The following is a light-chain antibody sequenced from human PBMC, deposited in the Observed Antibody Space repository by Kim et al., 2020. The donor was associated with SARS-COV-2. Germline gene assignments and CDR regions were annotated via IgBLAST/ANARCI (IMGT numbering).Light chain of an antibody. V-gene: IGKV1-27*01. CDR3: QKYNSAPWT. J-gene: IGKJ1*01. CDR2: AAS. CDR1: QDIANS. Sequence: AFVGDRATITCRASQDIANSLAWYQQKPGTVPKVLSYAASTLQSGVPSRVSGSGSGTEFTLTIGSRQTEDVATYYCQKYNSAPWTFGPGSKVDIK.